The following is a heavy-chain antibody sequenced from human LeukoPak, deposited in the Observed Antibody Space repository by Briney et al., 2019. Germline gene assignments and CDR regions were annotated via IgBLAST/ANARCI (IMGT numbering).Heavy chain of an antibody. J-gene: IGHJ3*02. D-gene: IGHD3-22*01. CDR1: GFTFSSYS. V-gene: IGHV3-48*01. CDR3: ARDLATYYYDSSGFDAFDI. CDR2: ISSSSSTI. Sequence: GGSLRLPCAASGFTFSSYSMNWVRQAPGKGLEWVSYISSSSSTIYYADSVKGRFTISRDNAKNSLYLQMNSLRAEDTAVYYCARDLATYYYDSSGFDAFDIWGQGTMVTVSS.